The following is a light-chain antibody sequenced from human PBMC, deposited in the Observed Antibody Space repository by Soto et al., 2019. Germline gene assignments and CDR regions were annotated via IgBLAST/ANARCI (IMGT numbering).Light chain of an antibody. CDR1: SSDVGGYNY. Sequence: QSALTQPASVSGSPGQSITISCTGTSSDVGGYNYVSWYQQHPGKAPKLMIYDVSNRPSGVSNRFSGSKSGNTASLTISGLQAEDEADYYSSSYTSSSLLGTGTKVTVL. CDR2: DVS. J-gene: IGLJ1*01. V-gene: IGLV2-14*01. CDR3: SSYTSSSL.